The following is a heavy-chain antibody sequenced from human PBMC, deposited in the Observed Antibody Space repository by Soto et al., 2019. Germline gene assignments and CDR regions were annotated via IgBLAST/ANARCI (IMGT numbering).Heavy chain of an antibody. CDR1: VFTFSSYG. D-gene: IGHD4-17*01. J-gene: IGHJ6*02. V-gene: IGHV3-30*03. CDR2: ISYDGSNK. Sequence: WWSLRLSCSASVFTFSSYGMHWFRQAPGKGLEWVAVISYDGSNKYYADSVKGRFTISRDNSKNTLYLQMNSLRAEDTAVYYCVSTRDYGDSPYYYYYGMDVWGQGTTVTAP. CDR3: VSTRDYGDSPYYYYYGMDV.